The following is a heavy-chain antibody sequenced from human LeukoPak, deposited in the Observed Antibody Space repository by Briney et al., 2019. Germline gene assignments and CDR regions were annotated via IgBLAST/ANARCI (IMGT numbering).Heavy chain of an antibody. CDR2: INHSGST. CDR1: GGSFSGYY. V-gene: IGHV4-34*01. J-gene: IGHJ4*02. CDR3: ASSWTTGTDY. D-gene: IGHD1-1*01. Sequence: SETLSLTCAVYGGSFSGYYWSWIRRPPGKGLEWIGEINHSGSTNYNPSLKSRVTISVDTSKNQFSLKLSSVTAADTAVYYCASSWTTGTDYWGQGTLVTVSS.